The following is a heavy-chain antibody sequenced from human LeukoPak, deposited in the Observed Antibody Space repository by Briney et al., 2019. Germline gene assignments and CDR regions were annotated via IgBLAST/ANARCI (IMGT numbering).Heavy chain of an antibody. CDR1: GGSISSSY. D-gene: IGHD6-19*01. V-gene: IGHV4-59*08. CDR3: AKWGIAVAGTFDY. Sequence: PSETLSLTCTVSGGSISSSYWSWIRQPPGKGLEWIGYIYYSGSTNYNPSFKSRVAISVDTSKNQFSLKLSSVTAADTAVYYCAKWGIAVAGTFDYWGQGTLVTVST. CDR2: IYYSGST. J-gene: IGHJ4*02.